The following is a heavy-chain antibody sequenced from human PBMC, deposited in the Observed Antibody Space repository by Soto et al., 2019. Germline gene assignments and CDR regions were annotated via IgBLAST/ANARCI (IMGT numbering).Heavy chain of an antibody. J-gene: IGHJ5*01. D-gene: IGHD3-3*01. CDR2: IYHSGST. CDR3: AGVRGDFWSGYYSWFDS. V-gene: IGHV4-30-2*01. CDR1: GGSTSSGGYS. Sequence: PSETLSLTCAVSGGSTSSGGYSWSWIRQPPGKGLEWIGYIYHSGSTYYNPSLKSRVTISVDRSKNQFSLKMSSVTAADTAVYYCAGVRGDFWSGYYSWFDSWGQGTLVTVSA.